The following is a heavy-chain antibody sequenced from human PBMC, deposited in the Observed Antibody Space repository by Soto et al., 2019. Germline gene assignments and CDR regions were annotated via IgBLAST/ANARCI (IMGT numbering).Heavy chain of an antibody. CDR2: IGGYKGNT. Sequence: PVQVACKGAGYALSSYGIGWLRQKHGQGLEWMGWIGGYKGNTNYAQKLQGRVTLTTDTSTSTAYMELRSLRSDDTAVYYCAPHTLDTGMPSGYWGQGTLVTVSS. J-gene: IGHJ4*02. V-gene: IGHV1-18*01. CDR1: GYALSSYG. D-gene: IGHD5-18*01. CDR3: APHTLDTGMPSGY.